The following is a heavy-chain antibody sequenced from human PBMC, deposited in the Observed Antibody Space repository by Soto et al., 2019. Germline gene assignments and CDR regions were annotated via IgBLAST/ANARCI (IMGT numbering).Heavy chain of an antibody. D-gene: IGHD4-17*01. Sequence: SETLSLTCTVSGVSISSGPYYLGWIRQPPGKGLDWIGFIYYSGSAYYNPSLKSRVTISIDTSKNQFSLKLTSVTAADTAVFYCARHGVDYGDYASYYYYGMDVWGRGTTVTVSS. CDR1: GVSISSGPYY. CDR2: IYYSGSA. CDR3: ARHGVDYGDYASYYYYGMDV. V-gene: IGHV4-39*01. J-gene: IGHJ6*02.